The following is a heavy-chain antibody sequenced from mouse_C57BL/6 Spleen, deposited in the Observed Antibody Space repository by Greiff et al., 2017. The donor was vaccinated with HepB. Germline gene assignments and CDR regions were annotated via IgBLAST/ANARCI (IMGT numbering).Heavy chain of an antibody. J-gene: IGHJ2*01. D-gene: IGHD1-1*01. CDR2: IDPSDSET. CDR1: GYTFTSYW. Sequence: QVQLQQPGAELVRPGSSVKLSCKASGYTFTSYWMHWVKQRPIQGLEWIGNIDPSDSETHYNQKFKDKATLTVDKSSSTAYMQLSSLTSEDSAVYYGARSGDYYGSSPYYFDYWGQGTTLTVSS. CDR3: ARSGDYYGSSPYYFDY. V-gene: IGHV1-52*01.